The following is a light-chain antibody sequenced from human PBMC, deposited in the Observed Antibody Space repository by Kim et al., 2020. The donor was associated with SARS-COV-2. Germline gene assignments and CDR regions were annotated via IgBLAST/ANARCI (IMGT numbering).Light chain of an antibody. CDR1: SSDVGGYNY. CDR3: CSYAGSYTVV. Sequence: GQSVTSACTGTSSDVGGYNYVSWYQQHPGKAPKLMIYDVSKRPSGVPDRFSGSKSGNTASLTVSGLQAEDEADDYCCSYAGSYTVVFGGGTQLTVL. CDR2: DVS. V-gene: IGLV2-11*01. J-gene: IGLJ2*01.